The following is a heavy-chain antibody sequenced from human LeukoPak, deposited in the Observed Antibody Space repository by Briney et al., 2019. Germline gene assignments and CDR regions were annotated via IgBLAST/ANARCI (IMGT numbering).Heavy chain of an antibody. D-gene: IGHD1-1*01. J-gene: IGHJ4*02. CDR3: ARAASAYNSDYYFAH. CDR1: GFTFNAYW. Sequence: GGSLRLPCAASGFTFNAYWMHWIRQAPGKGLVWVASINKDATTIRYADSVKGRFTISRDNAENTLSLEMKGLRAEDTAMYYCARAASAYNSDYYFAHGGQGALVTVSS. V-gene: IGHV3-74*01. CDR2: INKDATTI.